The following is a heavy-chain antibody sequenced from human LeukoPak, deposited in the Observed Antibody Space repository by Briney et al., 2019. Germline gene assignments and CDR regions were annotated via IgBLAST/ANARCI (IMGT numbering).Heavy chain of an antibody. CDR3: ASTRYDYDTSGHYFLDY. D-gene: IGHD3-22*01. Sequence: PSETLSLTCTVSGGSINSYYWSWIRQPAGKGLEWIGRIYTSGTTNYNPSLKSRVTMSVDTSKNHFSLQPRSVTAADTAVYYCASTRYDYDTSGHYFLDYWSQGSLVTVSS. CDR1: GGSINSYY. V-gene: IGHV4-4*07. CDR2: IYTSGTT. J-gene: IGHJ4*02.